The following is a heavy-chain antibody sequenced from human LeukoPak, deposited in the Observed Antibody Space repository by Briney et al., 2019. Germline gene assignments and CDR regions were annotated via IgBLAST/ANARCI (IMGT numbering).Heavy chain of an antibody. Sequence: NPGGSLRLSCAASGFTFSSYSMNWVRQAPGKGLEWVSSISSSSSYIYYADSVKGRFTISRDNAKNSLYLQMNSLRAEDTALYYCAKDIFVVVTNRFASSYFDYWGQGTLVTVSS. CDR2: ISSSSSYI. CDR1: GFTFSSYS. V-gene: IGHV3-21*04. J-gene: IGHJ4*02. D-gene: IGHD2-21*02. CDR3: AKDIFVVVTNRFASSYFDY.